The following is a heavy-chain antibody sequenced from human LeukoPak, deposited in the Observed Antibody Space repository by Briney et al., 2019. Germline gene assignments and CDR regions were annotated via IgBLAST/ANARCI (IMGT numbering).Heavy chain of an antibody. D-gene: IGHD5-18*01. J-gene: IGHJ4*02. CDR1: GGSISWYY. V-gene: IGHV4-59*01. CDR3: ARVDTAMVIVDY. Sequence: SETLSLTCTVSGGSISWYYWSWIRQPPGKGLEWIGYVYYTGTTDYNPSLKSRVTISVDTSKNQFSLNLSSVTPADTAVYYCARVDTAMVIVDYWGQGTLVTVSS. CDR2: VYYTGTT.